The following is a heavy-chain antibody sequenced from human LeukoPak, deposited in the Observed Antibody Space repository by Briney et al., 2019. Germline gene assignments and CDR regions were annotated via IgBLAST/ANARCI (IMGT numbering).Heavy chain of an antibody. CDR2: IFYSGST. Sequence: PSETLSLTCTVSGGSISSYYWNWVRQPPGEGLEWIGYIFYSGSTNYNPSLKSRVTISVDTSKNQFSLKLSSVTAADTAVYYCARSGYDFWRGFFDYWGQGTLVTVSS. CDR1: GGSISSYY. D-gene: IGHD3-3*01. V-gene: IGHV4-59*08. CDR3: ARSGYDFWRGFFDY. J-gene: IGHJ4*02.